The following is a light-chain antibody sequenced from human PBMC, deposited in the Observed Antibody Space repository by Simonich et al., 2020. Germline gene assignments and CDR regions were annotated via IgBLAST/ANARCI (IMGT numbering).Light chain of an antibody. CDR2: KAS. CDR3: QQYGSSPT. Sequence: DIQMTQSPSTLSASVGDRVTIICRASQSISSWLAWYQQKPGKAPKLLIYKASSLESGVPSRFSGSGSGTDFTLTISSLEPEDFAVYYCQQYGSSPTFGQGTKVEIK. V-gene: IGKV1-5*03. J-gene: IGKJ1*01. CDR1: QSISSW.